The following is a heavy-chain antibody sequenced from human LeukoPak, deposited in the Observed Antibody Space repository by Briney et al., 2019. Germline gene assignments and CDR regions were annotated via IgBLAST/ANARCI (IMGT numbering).Heavy chain of an antibody. CDR1: GYTFTGYH. Sequence: ASVEVSCKASGYTFTGYHTHWVRQAPGQGLEWMGRINPNSGDTNYAQKFQGRVTMTRDTSISTAYMELSSLRSEDTAVYYCARDYDSSGWSNWFDPWGQGTLVTVSS. CDR3: ARDYDSSGWSNWFDP. V-gene: IGHV1-2*06. CDR2: INPNSGDT. J-gene: IGHJ5*02. D-gene: IGHD6-19*01.